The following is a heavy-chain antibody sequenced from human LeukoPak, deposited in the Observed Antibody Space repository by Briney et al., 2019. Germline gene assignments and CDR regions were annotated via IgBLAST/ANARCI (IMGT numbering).Heavy chain of an antibody. CDR2: IKQDGSEK. Sequence: GGSLRLSCAASGFTFSSYWMSWVRQAPGKGREWGANIKQDGSEKYYVDSVKGRFTISRDNAQNSLYLQMNSLRAEDTAVYYCARDPDYYYDSSSYSYYFDYWGQGTLVTVSS. CDR1: GFTFSSYW. D-gene: IGHD3-22*01. J-gene: IGHJ4*02. CDR3: ARDPDYYYDSSSYSYYFDY. V-gene: IGHV3-7*01.